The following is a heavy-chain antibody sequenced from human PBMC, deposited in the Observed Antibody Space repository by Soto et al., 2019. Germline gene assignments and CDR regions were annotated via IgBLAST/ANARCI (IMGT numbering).Heavy chain of an antibody. CDR3: ARLTYYYDSSGYPRYNWFDP. D-gene: IGHD3-22*01. CDR1: GYSFTSYW. Sequence: GESLKISCKGSGYSFTSYWIGWVRQMPGKGLEWMGIIYPGDSDTRYSPSFQGQVTISADKSISTAYLQWSSLKASDTATYYCARLTYYYDSSGYPRYNWFDPWGQGTLVTVSS. V-gene: IGHV5-51*01. CDR2: IYPGDSDT. J-gene: IGHJ5*02.